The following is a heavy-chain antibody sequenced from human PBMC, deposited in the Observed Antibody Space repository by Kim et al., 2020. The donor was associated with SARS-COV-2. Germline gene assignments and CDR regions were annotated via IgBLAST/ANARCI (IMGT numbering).Heavy chain of an antibody. CDR2: ISAYNGNT. D-gene: IGHD2-2*01. CDR1: GYTFISYG. V-gene: IGHV1-18*01. J-gene: IGHJ6*02. CDR3: ARDAAYCSSSSCYGYYYYGMDV. Sequence: ASVKVSCKASGYTFISYGISWVRQAPGQGLEWMGWISAYNGNTNYAQKLQGRVTMTTDTSTSTAYMELRSLRSDDTAVYYCARDAAYCSSSSCYGYYYYGMDVWGQGTTVTVSS.